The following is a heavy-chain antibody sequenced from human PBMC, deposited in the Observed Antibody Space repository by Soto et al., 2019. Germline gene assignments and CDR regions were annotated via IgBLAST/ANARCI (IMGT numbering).Heavy chain of an antibody. CDR3: ASRSSGWKFYGMDV. Sequence: LRLSCAASGFTFSSYEMNWVRQAPGKGLEWVSYISSSGSTIYYADSVKGRFTISRDNAKNSLYLQMNSLRAEDTAVYYCASRSSGWKFYGMDVWGQGTTVTV. CDR2: ISSSGSTI. V-gene: IGHV3-48*03. J-gene: IGHJ6*02. CDR1: GFTFSSYE. D-gene: IGHD6-19*01.